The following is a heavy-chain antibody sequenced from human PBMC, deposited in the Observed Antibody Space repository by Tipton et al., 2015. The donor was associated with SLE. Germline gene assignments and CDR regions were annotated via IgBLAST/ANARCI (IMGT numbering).Heavy chain of an antibody. CDR1: GGSISSYY. D-gene: IGHD3-3*01. Sequence: TLSLTCTVSGGSISSYYWSWIRQPPGKGLEWIGYIYDIGCTNYNPSLKSRVTMSVDTSENQLSLKLTFVTAADTAVYYCARARHGGAEYFEHWGQGTLVTVSS. J-gene: IGHJ1*01. CDR3: ARARHGGAEYFEH. CDR2: IYDIGCT. V-gene: IGHV4-59*01.